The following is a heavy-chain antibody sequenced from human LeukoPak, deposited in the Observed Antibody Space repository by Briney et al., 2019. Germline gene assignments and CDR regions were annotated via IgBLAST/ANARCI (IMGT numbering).Heavy chain of an antibody. D-gene: IGHD3-10*01. CDR1: GYSISSGYY. CDR3: ARVQKLLWFGELLDY. CDR2: IYHSGST. J-gene: IGHJ4*02. Sequence: SETLSLSCTVSGYSISSGYYWGWLRQPPGRGLEWIGSIYHSGSTYYNPSLKSRVTISVDTSKNQFSLQLSSVTAADTAVYYCARVQKLLWFGELLDYWGQGTLVTVSS. V-gene: IGHV4-38-2*02.